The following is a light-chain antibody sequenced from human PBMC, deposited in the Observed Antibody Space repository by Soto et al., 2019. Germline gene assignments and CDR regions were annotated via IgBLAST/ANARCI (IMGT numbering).Light chain of an antibody. CDR1: QSISSW. CDR2: DAS. Sequence: DIQMTQSPSTLSASVGDRVTITCRASQSISSWLAWYQQKPGKAPKLLIYDASSLESGVPSRFSGSGSGTEFTLTISSLQPDDFATYYCQQHSSFLLTFGPGAKVDIK. CDR3: QQHSSFLLT. V-gene: IGKV1-5*01. J-gene: IGKJ3*01.